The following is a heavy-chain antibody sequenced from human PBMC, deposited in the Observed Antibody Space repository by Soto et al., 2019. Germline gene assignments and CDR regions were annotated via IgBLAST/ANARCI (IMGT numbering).Heavy chain of an antibody. CDR2: IDSAGKTT. CDR3: ARWFTGGNFDYFDF. J-gene: IGHJ4*02. Sequence: GGALRLSCAASGFTLSSEWVHLFRQAPGKGLVWVSRIDSAGKTTTYADSVKGRFTISRDNAKNTLYLQMNGLRAEDTALYYCARWFTGGNFDYFDFWGQGTQVTVSS. V-gene: IGHV3-74*01. D-gene: IGHD2-21*02. CDR1: GFTLSSEW.